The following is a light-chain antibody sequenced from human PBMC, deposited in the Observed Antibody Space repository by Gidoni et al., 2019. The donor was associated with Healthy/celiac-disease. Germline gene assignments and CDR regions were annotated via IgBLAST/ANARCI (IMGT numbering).Light chain of an antibody. Sequence: DIVMTQSPDSLAVSLGERATINCKSSQSGLYSSNNKKYLAWYQQKPGQPPKLLIYWASTRESGVPDRFSGSGSGTDFTLTISSLQAEDVAVYYCQQYYSTPWTFGQGTKVEIK. J-gene: IGKJ1*01. CDR2: WAS. CDR1: QSGLYSSNNKKY. V-gene: IGKV4-1*01. CDR3: QQYYSTPWT.